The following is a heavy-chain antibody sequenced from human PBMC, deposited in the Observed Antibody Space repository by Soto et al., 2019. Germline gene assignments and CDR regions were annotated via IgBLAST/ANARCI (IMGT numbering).Heavy chain of an antibody. J-gene: IGHJ4*02. V-gene: IGHV4-39*01. Sequence: PSETLSLTCTVFGGSSSSSSYYWGWIRQPPGKGLEWIGSIYYSGSTYYNPSLKSRVTISVDTSKNQFSLKLSSVTAADTAVYYCARAPMIVVLKHYYFDYWGQGTLVPVSS. CDR2: IYYSGST. CDR3: ARAPMIVVLKHYYFDY. CDR1: GGSSSSSSYY. D-gene: IGHD3-22*01.